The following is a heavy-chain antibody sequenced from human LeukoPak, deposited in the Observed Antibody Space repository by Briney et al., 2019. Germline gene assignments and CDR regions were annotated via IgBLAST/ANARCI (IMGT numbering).Heavy chain of an antibody. Sequence: SETLSLTCTVSGGSISSYYWSWIRQPPGKGLEWIGYIYYSGSTNYNPSLKSRVTISVDTSKNQFSLKLSSVTAADTAVYYFARSYGSGSYYNHFDYWGQGTLVTVSS. CDR2: IYYSGST. CDR1: GGSISSYY. CDR3: ARSYGSGSYYNHFDY. J-gene: IGHJ4*02. V-gene: IGHV4-59*12. D-gene: IGHD3-10*01.